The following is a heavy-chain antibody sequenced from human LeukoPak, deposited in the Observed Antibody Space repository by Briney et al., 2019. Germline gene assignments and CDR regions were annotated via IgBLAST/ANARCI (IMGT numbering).Heavy chain of an antibody. Sequence: GGSLRLSCAASGFTFSSYWMSWVRQAPGKGLEWVAVISYDGSNKYYADSVKGRFTISRDNSKNTLYLQMNSLRAEDTAVYYCARDIMSYYFDYWGQGTLVTVSS. D-gene: IGHD1-14*01. CDR2: ISYDGSNK. CDR1: GFTFSSYW. V-gene: IGHV3-30*03. CDR3: ARDIMSYYFDY. J-gene: IGHJ4*02.